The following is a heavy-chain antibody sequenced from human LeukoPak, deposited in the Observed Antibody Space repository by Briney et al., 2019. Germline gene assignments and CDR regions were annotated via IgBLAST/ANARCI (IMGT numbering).Heavy chain of an antibody. Sequence: SETLSLTCAVYGGSFSGYYWSWIRQPPGKGLEWIGEINHSGSTNYNPSLKSRVTISVDTSKNQFSLKLSSVTAADTAVYYCARVAVTMVRGPKNWFDPWGQGTLVTVSS. V-gene: IGHV4-34*01. D-gene: IGHD3-10*01. J-gene: IGHJ5*02. CDR1: GGSFSGYY. CDR3: ARVAVTMVRGPKNWFDP. CDR2: INHSGST.